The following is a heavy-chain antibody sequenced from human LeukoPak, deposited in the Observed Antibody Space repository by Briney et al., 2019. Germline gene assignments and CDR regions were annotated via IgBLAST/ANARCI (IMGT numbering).Heavy chain of an antibody. CDR1: GFTFSSYW. J-gene: IGHJ3*02. CDR3: ARDTIVSAFDI. D-gene: IGHD2/OR15-2a*01. V-gene: IGHV3-7*01. CDR2: IKQDGSEK. Sequence: GGSLRLSCAASGFTFSSYWMIWVRQAPGKGLEWVANIKQDGSEKYYVDSVKGRFTISRDNAKNSLYLQMNSLRAEDTAVYYCARDTIVSAFDIWGQGTMVTVSS.